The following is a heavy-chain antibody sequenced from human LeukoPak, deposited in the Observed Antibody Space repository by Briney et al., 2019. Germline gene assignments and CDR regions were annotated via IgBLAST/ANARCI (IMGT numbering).Heavy chain of an antibody. Sequence: PETLSLTCTVSGGSISSYYWSWIRQPAGKGLEWTGRIYTSGSTNYNPSLKSRVTMSVDTSKNQFSLKLSSVTAADTAVYYCARDSDYYGSGSYKLYYYGMDVWGQGTTVTVSS. V-gene: IGHV4-4*07. D-gene: IGHD3-10*01. CDR2: IYTSGST. CDR3: ARDSDYYGSGSYKLYYYGMDV. CDR1: GGSISSYY. J-gene: IGHJ6*02.